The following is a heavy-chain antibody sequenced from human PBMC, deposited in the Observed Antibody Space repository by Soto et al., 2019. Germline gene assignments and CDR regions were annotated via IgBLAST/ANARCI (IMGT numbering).Heavy chain of an antibody. J-gene: IGHJ4*02. V-gene: IGHV3-23*01. CDR1: GFTFSNYA. D-gene: IGHD3-16*01. CDR3: AKAYFVWSSQQPYYFDY. Sequence: EVQLLDSGGGLVQPGGSLRLSCAASGFTFSNYAMTWVRQGPGTGLEWVSGISGSGGRSYYADSVKGRFTISRDNSKSTLYLHMNSLRAEDTAVYYCAKAYFVWSSQQPYYFDYWGQGTLVTVSS. CDR2: ISGSGGRS.